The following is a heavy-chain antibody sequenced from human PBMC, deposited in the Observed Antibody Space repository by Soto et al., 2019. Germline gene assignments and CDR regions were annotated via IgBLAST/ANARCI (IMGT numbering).Heavy chain of an antibody. J-gene: IGHJ6*02. CDR2: MYYNGKT. Sequence: QVQLQESGPGMVKPSEPLSLTCTVSGGSVTSYYWTWIRQPPGKGLEWIGYMYYNGKTNCNPSLCGGVTVSVDPSKTQFSHKMTSVAAADTDVYYCARGDLLAQEVWGQGTTVTVPS. CDR3: ARGDLLAQEV. V-gene: IGHV4-59*08. D-gene: IGHD3-3*02. CDR1: GGSVTSYY.